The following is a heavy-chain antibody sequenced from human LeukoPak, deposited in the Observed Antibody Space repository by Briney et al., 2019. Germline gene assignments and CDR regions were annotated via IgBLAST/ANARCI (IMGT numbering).Heavy chain of an antibody. D-gene: IGHD6-19*01. Sequence: PSETLSLTCTVSGGSVASTGCYWGWIRQPPGKGLEWIGSAYYTGSNYSPPSLKSRLTISVDTSKNQSALTLSSVTAADTAVYYCGRHVSNGWDYHYGLDVWGQGTTVTVSS. CDR1: GGSVASTGCY. CDR3: GRHVSNGWDYHYGLDV. V-gene: IGHV4-39*01. CDR2: AYYTGSN. J-gene: IGHJ6*01.